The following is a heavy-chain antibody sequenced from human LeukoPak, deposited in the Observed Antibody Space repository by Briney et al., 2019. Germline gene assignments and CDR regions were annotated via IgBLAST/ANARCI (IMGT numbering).Heavy chain of an antibody. CDR2: ISSSGSTI. Sequence: GGSLRLSCAASGFSFSSYEMNWVRQAPGKGLEGVSYISSSGSTIYYADAVKGRFTISRDNAKNSLYLQMNSLRAEDTAVYYCAELGITMIGGVWGKGTTVTISS. J-gene: IGHJ6*04. V-gene: IGHV3-48*03. D-gene: IGHD3-10*02. CDR3: AELGITMIGGV. CDR1: GFSFSSYE.